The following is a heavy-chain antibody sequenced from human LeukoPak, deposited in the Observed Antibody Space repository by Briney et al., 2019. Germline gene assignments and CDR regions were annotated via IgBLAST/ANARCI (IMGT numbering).Heavy chain of an antibody. CDR2: INPSGGST. D-gene: IGHD3-22*01. Sequence: ASMKVSCKASGYTFTSYYMHWVRQAPGQGLEWMGIINPSGGSTSYAQKFQGRVTMTRDTSTSTVYMELSSLRSEDTAVYYCARGVSGYDSSGYHQDAFDIWGQGTMVTVSS. CDR1: GYTFTSYY. J-gene: IGHJ3*02. CDR3: ARGVSGYDSSGYHQDAFDI. V-gene: IGHV1-46*01.